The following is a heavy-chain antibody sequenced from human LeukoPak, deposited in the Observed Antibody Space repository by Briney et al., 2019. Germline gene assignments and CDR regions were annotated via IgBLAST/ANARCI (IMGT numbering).Heavy chain of an antibody. V-gene: IGHV3-48*03. CDR1: GFTFSRYE. Sequence: GGSLRLSCAASGFTFSRYEVNWVRQAPGKGLEWVSYISSSGSTIYYADSVKGRFTISRDNSKNTLYLQMNSLRAEDTAVYYCARDPQVEYYGMDVWGQGTTVTVSS. CDR3: ARDPQVEYYGMDV. J-gene: IGHJ6*02. CDR2: ISSSGSTI.